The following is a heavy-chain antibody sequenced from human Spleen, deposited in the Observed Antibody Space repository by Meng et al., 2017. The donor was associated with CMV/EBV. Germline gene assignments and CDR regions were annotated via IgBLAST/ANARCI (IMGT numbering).Heavy chain of an antibody. J-gene: IGHJ6*02. CDR1: GFSFSTHN. CDR2: IDISSTYI. V-gene: IGHV3-21*06. Sequence: GGSLRLSCAASGFSFSTHNMNWVRQAPGKGLEWVSSIDISSTYIYYADSVKGRFTISSDDAKNSLYLQMNSLRADDTAVYYCARTFSSSWRVGYGMDVWGQGTTVTVSS. D-gene: IGHD6-13*01. CDR3: ARTFSSSWRVGYGMDV.